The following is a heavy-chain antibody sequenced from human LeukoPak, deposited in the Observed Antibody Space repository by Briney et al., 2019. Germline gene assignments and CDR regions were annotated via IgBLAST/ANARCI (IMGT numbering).Heavy chain of an antibody. V-gene: IGHV3-48*01. Sequence: GGSLRLSCAASGFTFSSYSMNWVRQAPGKGLEWVSYISSGSSTIYYADSVKGRFTISRDNAKNSLYLQMNSLRAEDTAVYYCARDRRIGYYYYMDVWGKGTTVTVSS. CDR3: ARDRRIGYYYYMDV. J-gene: IGHJ6*03. D-gene: IGHD2/OR15-2a*01. CDR1: GFTFSSYS. CDR2: ISSGSSTI.